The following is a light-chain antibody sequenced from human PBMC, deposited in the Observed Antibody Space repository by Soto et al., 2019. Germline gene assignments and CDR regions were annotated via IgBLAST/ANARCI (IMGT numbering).Light chain of an antibody. V-gene: IGKV3-15*01. CDR1: QSVSSN. J-gene: IGKJ4*01. CDR3: QQYNNWPLT. Sequence: EIVMTQSPATLSLSPGERATLSCRASQSVSSNLAWYQQNPGQAPSLLIYGASTRATGIPASFSGSGSATDFTLTISSLQSEDFAVYYYQQYNNWPLTFGGGTKVDIK. CDR2: GAS.